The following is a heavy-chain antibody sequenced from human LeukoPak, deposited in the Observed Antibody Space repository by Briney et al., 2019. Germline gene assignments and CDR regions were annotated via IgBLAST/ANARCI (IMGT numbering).Heavy chain of an antibody. D-gene: IGHD5-24*01. J-gene: IGHJ4*02. CDR2: IDHSGST. Sequence: SETLSLTCGVYGGSLSGYYWSWIRQPPGKGLEWIGEIDHSGSTNYNPSLKSRATISLDRSENQVFLKVNSVTAADTAVYYCARGRRDDYYFDYWGQGTLVTVSS. CDR1: GGSLSGYY. V-gene: IGHV4-34*01. CDR3: ARGRRDDYYFDY.